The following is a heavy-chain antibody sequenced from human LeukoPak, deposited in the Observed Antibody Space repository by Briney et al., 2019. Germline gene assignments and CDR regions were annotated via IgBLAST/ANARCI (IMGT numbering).Heavy chain of an antibody. D-gene: IGHD3-3*01. V-gene: IGHV4-59*01. Sequence: PSETLSLTCTVSGGSISSYYWSWIRQPPGKGLKWIGYIYYSGSTNYNPSLKSRVTISVDTSKNQFSLKLSSVTAADTAVYYCARVLPNLEWLPHYYMDVWGKGTTVTVSS. CDR2: IYYSGST. J-gene: IGHJ6*03. CDR1: GGSISSYY. CDR3: ARVLPNLEWLPHYYMDV.